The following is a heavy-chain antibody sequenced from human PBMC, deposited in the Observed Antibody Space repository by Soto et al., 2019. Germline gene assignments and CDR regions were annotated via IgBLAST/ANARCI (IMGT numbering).Heavy chain of an antibody. Sequence: PSETLSLTCTVSGFSVSSTYWGWVRQSPGKGLEWIGYVYNSGSTIYSPSLRSRITISVDPSKNQFSLRLRSVTAADTAVYYCARIPYSSAYFDYWGQGNLVTVYS. CDR1: GFSVSSTY. D-gene: IGHD6-19*01. CDR3: ARIPYSSAYFDY. J-gene: IGHJ4*02. V-gene: IGHV4-59*02. CDR2: VYNSGST.